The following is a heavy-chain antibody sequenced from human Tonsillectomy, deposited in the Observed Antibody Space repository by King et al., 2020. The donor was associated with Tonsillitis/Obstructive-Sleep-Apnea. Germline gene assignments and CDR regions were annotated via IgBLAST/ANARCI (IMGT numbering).Heavy chain of an antibody. CDR3: ARDSMSHYYDSSGYYTFNY. CDR1: GYTFTNYG. Sequence: HVQLVESGAEVKKPGASVKVSCKASGYTFTNYGISWVRQAPGQGLEWMAWISAHNGHTNYAQKLQGRVTMTTDTSTSTAYMELRSLRSDDTAVYYCARDSMSHYYDSSGYYTFNYWGQGTLVTVSA. CDR2: ISAHNGHT. V-gene: IGHV1-18*01. D-gene: IGHD3-22*01. J-gene: IGHJ4*02.